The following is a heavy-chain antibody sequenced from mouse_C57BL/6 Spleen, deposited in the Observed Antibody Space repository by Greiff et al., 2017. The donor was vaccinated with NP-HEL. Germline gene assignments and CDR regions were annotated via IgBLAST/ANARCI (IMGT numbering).Heavy chain of an antibody. CDR1: GYSITSGYY. D-gene: IGHD2-1*01. CDR2: ISYDGSN. J-gene: IGHJ3*01. CDR3: ARDIYGNYEFAY. Sequence: EVKLQESGPGLVKPSQSLSLTCSVTGYSITSGYYWNWIRQFPGNKLEWMGYISYDGSNNYNPSLKNRISITRDTSKNQFFLKLNSVTTEDTATYYCARDIYGNYEFAYWGQGTLVTVSA. V-gene: IGHV3-6*01.